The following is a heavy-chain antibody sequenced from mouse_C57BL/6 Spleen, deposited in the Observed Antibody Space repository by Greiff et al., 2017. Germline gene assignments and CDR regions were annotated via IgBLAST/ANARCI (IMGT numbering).Heavy chain of an antibody. D-gene: IGHD1-1*01. CDR2: IAPEDGET. CDR1: GFNIQDYY. Sequence: VQLQQSGAELVKPGASVKLSCTASGFNIQDYYMHWVKQRTEQGLEWIGRIAPEDGETKYSPKFQGKATRTADTSSNTAYQPLSRLTSEDTAVYYCARSDYGSSYFDDWGQGTTLTVSS. CDR3: ARSDYGSSYFDD. J-gene: IGHJ2*01. V-gene: IGHV14-2*01.